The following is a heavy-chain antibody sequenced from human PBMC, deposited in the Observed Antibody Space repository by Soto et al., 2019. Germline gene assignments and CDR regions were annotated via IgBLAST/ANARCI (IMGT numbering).Heavy chain of an antibody. J-gene: IGHJ5*02. CDR3: ARVRMVRGGKTNWFDP. Sequence: GGSLRLSCAASGFTVSSNYMSWVRQAPGKGLEWVSVIYSGGSTYYADSVKGRFTISRDNSKNTLYLQMNSLRAEDTAVYYCARVRMVRGGKTNWFDPWGQGTLVTVSS. V-gene: IGHV3-66*01. CDR1: GFTVSSNY. CDR2: IYSGGST. D-gene: IGHD3-10*01.